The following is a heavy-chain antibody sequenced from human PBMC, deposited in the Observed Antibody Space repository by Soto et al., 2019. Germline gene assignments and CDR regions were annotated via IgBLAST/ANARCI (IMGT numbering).Heavy chain of an antibody. CDR3: ASTDYYDSSGYSY. J-gene: IGHJ4*02. V-gene: IGHV4-30-2*01. CDR2: IYHSGST. Sequence: QLQLQESGSGLVKPPQTLSLTCAVSGGSISSGGYSWSWIRQPPGKGLEWIGYIYHSGSTYYNPSLKSRVTISVDRSKNQFSLKLSSVTAADTAVYYCASTDYYDSSGYSYWGQGTLVTVSS. CDR1: GGSISSGGYS. D-gene: IGHD3-22*01.